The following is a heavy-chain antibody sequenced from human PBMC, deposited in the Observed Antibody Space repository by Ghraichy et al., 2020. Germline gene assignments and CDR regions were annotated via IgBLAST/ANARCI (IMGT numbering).Heavy chain of an antibody. CDR2: ISGSGGST. Sequence: GGSLRLSCAASGFTFSSYAMSWVRQAPGKGLEWVSAISGSGGSTYYADSVKNRFTISRDNSKNTLYLQMNSLRAEDTAVYYCAKAGFRGYSYGSAIDYWGQGTLVTVSS. D-gene: IGHD5-18*01. V-gene: IGHV3-23*01. CDR1: GFTFSSYA. J-gene: IGHJ4*02. CDR3: AKAGFRGYSYGSAIDY.